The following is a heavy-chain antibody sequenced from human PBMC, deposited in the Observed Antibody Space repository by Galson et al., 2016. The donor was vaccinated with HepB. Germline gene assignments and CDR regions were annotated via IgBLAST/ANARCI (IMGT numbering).Heavy chain of an antibody. J-gene: IGHJ4*02. CDR3: ARGRRRGYSVAVDY. V-gene: IGHV4-34*01. D-gene: IGHD5/OR15-5a*01. Sequence: SETLSLTCAVYGDSLRNYFWSWFRQPPGKGLEWVADINYSGGSNYNPSLKSRVTISIEKSKFQFSLNLTSVTAADTAVYFCARGRRRGYSVAVDYWGQGTLVSDSS. CDR1: GDSLRNYF. CDR2: INYSGGS.